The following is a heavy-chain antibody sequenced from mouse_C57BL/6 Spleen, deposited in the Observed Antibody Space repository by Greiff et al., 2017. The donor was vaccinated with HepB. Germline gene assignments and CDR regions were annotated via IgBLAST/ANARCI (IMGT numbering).Heavy chain of an antibody. D-gene: IGHD1-1*01. Sequence: EVMLVESGGGLVQPGGSLKLSCAASGFTFSDYYMYWVRQTPEKRLEWVAYISNGGGSTYYPDTVKGRFTISRDNAKNTLYLQMSRLKSEDTAMYYCARHGNYGSSHWYFDVWGTGTTVTVSS. CDR2: ISNGGGST. V-gene: IGHV5-12*01. CDR3: ARHGNYGSSHWYFDV. J-gene: IGHJ1*03. CDR1: GFTFSDYY.